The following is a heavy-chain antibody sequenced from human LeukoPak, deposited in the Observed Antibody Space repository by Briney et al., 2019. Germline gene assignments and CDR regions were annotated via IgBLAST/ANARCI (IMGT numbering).Heavy chain of an antibody. J-gene: IGHJ5*02. D-gene: IGHD1-14*01. CDR3: ARDSRNHVKFDP. CDR2: INPNSGGT. CDR1: GYTFTGYY. Sequence: XSVKVSCKASGYTFTGYYMHWVRQAPGQGLEWMGWINPNSGGTNYAQKFQGRVTMTRDTSISTAYMELSRLRSDDTAVYYCARDSRNHVKFDPRGQGTLVTVSS. V-gene: IGHV1-2*02.